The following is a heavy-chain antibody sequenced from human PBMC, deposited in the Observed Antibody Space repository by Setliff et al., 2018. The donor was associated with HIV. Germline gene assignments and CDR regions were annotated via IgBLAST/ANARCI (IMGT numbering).Heavy chain of an antibody. Sequence: PSETLSLTCTVSGYSISSGFYWGWIRQPPGKGLEWIGNIYNSGSTNYNPSLKSRVTISVDTSKNQFSLKLSSVTAADTAVYYCARAHSSGWYYFDFWGQGTLVTVSS. D-gene: IGHD6-19*01. CDR2: IYNSGST. CDR1: GYSISSGFY. V-gene: IGHV4-38-2*02. J-gene: IGHJ4*02. CDR3: ARAHSSGWYYFDF.